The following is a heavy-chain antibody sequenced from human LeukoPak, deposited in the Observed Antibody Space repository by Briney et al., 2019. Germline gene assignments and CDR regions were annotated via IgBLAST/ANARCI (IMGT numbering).Heavy chain of an antibody. Sequence: SVKVSCKASGGTFSSYAISWVRQAPGQGLERMGGIIPIFGTANYAQKFQGRVTITADESTSTAYMELSSLRSEDTAVYYCARGTTYYYDSSGYYSPDYWGQGTLVTVSS. CDR2: IIPIFGTA. V-gene: IGHV1-69*13. J-gene: IGHJ4*02. CDR1: GGTFSSYA. D-gene: IGHD3-22*01. CDR3: ARGTTYYYDSSGYYSPDY.